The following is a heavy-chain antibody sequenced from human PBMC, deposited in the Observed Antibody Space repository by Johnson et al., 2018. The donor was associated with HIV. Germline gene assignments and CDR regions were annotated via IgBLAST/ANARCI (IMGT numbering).Heavy chain of an antibody. Sequence: QLVESGGGVVQPGRSLRLSCAASGFTFSSYGMHWVRQAPGKGLEWVAVIWYDGSNKYYADSVKGRFTISRDNSKNTLYLQMNSLRAEDTAVYYCAKDTPLFAFDIWGQGTMVTVSS. CDR3: AKDTPLFAFDI. V-gene: IGHV3-33*06. J-gene: IGHJ3*02. CDR2: IWYDGSNK. CDR1: GFTFSSYG.